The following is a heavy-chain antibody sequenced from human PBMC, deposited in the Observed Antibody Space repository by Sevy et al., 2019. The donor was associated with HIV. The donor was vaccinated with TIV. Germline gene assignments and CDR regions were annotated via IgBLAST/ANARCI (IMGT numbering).Heavy chain of an antibody. Sequence: SETLSLTCTVSGGSISSSSYYWGWIRQPPGKGLEWIGSIYYSGSTYYNPSLKSPVTISVDTSKNQFSLKLSSVTAADTAVYYCARLIFGVVAYYFDYWGQGTLVTVSS. D-gene: IGHD3-3*01. J-gene: IGHJ4*02. CDR1: GGSISSSSYY. CDR3: ARLIFGVVAYYFDY. CDR2: IYYSGST. V-gene: IGHV4-39*01.